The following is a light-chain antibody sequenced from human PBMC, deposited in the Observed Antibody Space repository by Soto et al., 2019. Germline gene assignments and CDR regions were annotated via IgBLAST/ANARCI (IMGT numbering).Light chain of an antibody. V-gene: IGKV3-20*01. CDR1: QSVSSTY. CDR2: GAS. J-gene: IGKJ5*01. CDR3: QQYGGSPPIT. Sequence: EIVLTQSPGTLSLSPGERATLSCRASQSVSSTYLAWYQQKPGQAPRLLIYGASSRATGIPDRFSGSGSGTDFTLTISRLEPEDFAVYYCQQYGGSPPITFGRGTRLEIK.